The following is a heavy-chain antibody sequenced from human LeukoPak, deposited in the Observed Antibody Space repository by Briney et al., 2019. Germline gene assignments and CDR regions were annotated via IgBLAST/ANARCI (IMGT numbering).Heavy chain of an antibody. D-gene: IGHD5-18*01. CDR3: ARGYSYGYAPY. CDR2: IIPILGIA. Sequence: GSSVKVSCKASGGTFSSYAISWVRQAPGQGLEWMGRIIPILGIANYAQKFQGRVTITADKSTSTAYMELSSLRSEDTAVYYCARGYSYGYAPYWGQGTLVTVSS. J-gene: IGHJ4*02. V-gene: IGHV1-69*04. CDR1: GGTFSSYA.